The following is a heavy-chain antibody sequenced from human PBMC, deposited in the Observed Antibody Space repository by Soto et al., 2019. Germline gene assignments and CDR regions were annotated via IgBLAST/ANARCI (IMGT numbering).Heavy chain of an antibody. Sequence: GGSLRLSCAASGFTFSDYYMSWIRQAPGKGLEWVSYISSSSSYTNYADSVKGRFTISRDNAKNSLYLQMNSLRAEDTAVYYCARVILRGRNFDYWGQGTLVTVSS. CDR3: ARVILRGRNFDY. V-gene: IGHV3-11*06. CDR1: GFTFSDYY. J-gene: IGHJ4*02. D-gene: IGHD3-16*01. CDR2: ISSSSSYT.